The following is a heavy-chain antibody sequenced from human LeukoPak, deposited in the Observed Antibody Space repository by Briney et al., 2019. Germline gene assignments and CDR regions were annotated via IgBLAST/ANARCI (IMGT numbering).Heavy chain of an antibody. J-gene: IGHJ4*02. CDR2: ISYDGSNK. D-gene: IGHD6-13*01. CDR1: GFTFSSYS. Sequence: GGSLRLSCAASGFTFSSYSMNWVRQAPGKGLEGVAVISYDGSNKYYADSVQGRFTNSRDNSKNTLYLQMNSLRAEDTAVYYCAKDRQGIAAAGTDYWGQGTLVTVSS. CDR3: AKDRQGIAAAGTDY. V-gene: IGHV3-30*18.